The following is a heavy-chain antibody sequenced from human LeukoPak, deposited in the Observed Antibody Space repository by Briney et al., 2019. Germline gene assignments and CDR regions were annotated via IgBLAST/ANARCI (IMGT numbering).Heavy chain of an antibody. CDR1: SGSISSHY. Sequence: SETLSLTCTVSSGSISSHYWAWIRQPPGKGLEWIGYISYTGATNYNPSLKSRVTISVDTSKNQFSLKLRSVTAADTAVYYCAREWHSSNWYDYWGQGTLVTVSS. V-gene: IGHV4-59*11. J-gene: IGHJ5*01. D-gene: IGHD6-13*01. CDR3: AREWHSSNWYDY. CDR2: ISYTGAT.